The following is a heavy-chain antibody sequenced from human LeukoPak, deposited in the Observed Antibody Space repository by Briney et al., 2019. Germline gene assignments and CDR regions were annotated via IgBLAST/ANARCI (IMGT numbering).Heavy chain of an antibody. CDR3: ARIYGDYIVY. D-gene: IGHD4-17*01. Sequence: SETLSLTCAVYGGSFRGYRWGWIRQSPGKGLEWIGEINDSGTTNYNPSLKSRVTISEDTSKNQFSLKLNSVTAADMAVYYCARIYGDYIVYWGQGTRVTVSP. CDR1: GGSFRGYR. V-gene: IGHV4-34*01. J-gene: IGHJ4*02. CDR2: INDSGTT.